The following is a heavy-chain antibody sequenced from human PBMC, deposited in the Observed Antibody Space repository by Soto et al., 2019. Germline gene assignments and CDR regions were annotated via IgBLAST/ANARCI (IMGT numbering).Heavy chain of an antibody. CDR2: IHYSGST. V-gene: IGHV4-30-4*01. D-gene: IGHD3-10*01. J-gene: IGHJ6*02. Sequence: SETLSLTCTVSCGSINSGDYYWSWFRQPPGKGLEWIGYIHYSGSTYYSPSLKSRIIISLDTSKNQFSLKVNSVTAADTAVYYCARRRGTGSGNWYYVMDVWGQGTTVTVSS. CDR3: ARRRGTGSGNWYYVMDV. CDR1: CGSINSGDYY.